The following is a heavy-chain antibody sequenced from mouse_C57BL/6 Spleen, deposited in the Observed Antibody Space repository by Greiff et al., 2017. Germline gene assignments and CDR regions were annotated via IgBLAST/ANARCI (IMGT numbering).Heavy chain of an antibody. V-gene: IGHV1-55*01. CDR2: IYPGSGST. J-gene: IGHJ3*01. CDR3: ARGRDWFAY. Sequence: VHLQQSGAELVKPGASVQMSCKASGYTFTSYWITWVKQRPGQGLEWIGDIYPGSGSTNYTEQFKSKATLSVDTSSSTAYMQLSSLTSEYSAVYYCARGRDWFAYWGQGTLVTVSA. CDR1: GYTFTSYW.